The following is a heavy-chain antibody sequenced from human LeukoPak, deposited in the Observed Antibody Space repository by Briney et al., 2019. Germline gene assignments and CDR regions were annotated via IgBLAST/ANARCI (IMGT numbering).Heavy chain of an antibody. CDR3: VKGLRTPDS. V-gene: IGHV3-64D*06. D-gene: IGHD1-14*01. CDR1: GFTFSSYT. Sequence: GGSLRLSCSASGFTFSSYTIHWVRQAPGKGLEYVSAISSNGGSTYYADSVKGRFTISRDNSKNTLYLQMSSPRAEDTAIYYCVKGLRTPDSWGQGTLVTVSS. CDR2: ISSNGGST. J-gene: IGHJ4*02.